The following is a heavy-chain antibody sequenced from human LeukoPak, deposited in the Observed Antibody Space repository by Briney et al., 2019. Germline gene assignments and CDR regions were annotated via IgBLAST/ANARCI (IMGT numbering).Heavy chain of an antibody. CDR2: IDPDSGGT. V-gene: IGHV1-2*02. Sequence: GASVKVSCKASGYTFTDYYVHWVRQAPGQGLEWMGCIDPDSGGTKYAQKFQGRVAMTTDTSISTANMDLSRLSSDDTAVYHCAREYYDSSGTKYAFDIWGQGTMVTVSS. J-gene: IGHJ3*02. CDR3: AREYYDSSGTKYAFDI. D-gene: IGHD3-22*01. CDR1: GYTFTDYY.